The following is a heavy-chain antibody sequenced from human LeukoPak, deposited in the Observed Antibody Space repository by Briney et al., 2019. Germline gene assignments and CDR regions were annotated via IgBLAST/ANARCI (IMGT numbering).Heavy chain of an antibody. CDR3: ARHLKGGILYYYDY. D-gene: IGHD2-15*01. J-gene: IGHJ4*02. CDR1: GGSISSSSYY. V-gene: IGHV4-39*01. CDR2: IYYSGST. Sequence: PSETLSLTCTVSGGSISSSSYYWGWIRQPPGKGLEWIGSIYYSGSTYYNPSLKSRVTISVDMSKNQFSLKLSSVTAADTAVYYCARHLKGGILYYYDYWGQGTLVTVSS.